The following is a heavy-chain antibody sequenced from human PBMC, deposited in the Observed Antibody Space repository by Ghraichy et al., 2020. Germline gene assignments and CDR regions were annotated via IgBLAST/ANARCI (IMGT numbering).Heavy chain of an antibody. CDR3: ARDTAYITGTTEWGY. CDR2: ISSSSSYI. J-gene: IGHJ4*02. CDR1: GFTFSSYS. Sequence: GGSLRLSCAASGFTFSSYSMNWVRQAPGKGLEWVSSISSSSSYIYYADSVKGRFTISRDNAKNSLYLQMNSLRAEDTAVYYCARDTAYITGTTEWGYWGQGTLVTVSS. D-gene: IGHD1-20*01. V-gene: IGHV3-21*01.